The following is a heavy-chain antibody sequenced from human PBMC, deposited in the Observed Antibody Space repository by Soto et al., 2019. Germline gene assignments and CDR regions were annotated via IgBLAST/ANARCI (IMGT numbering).Heavy chain of an antibody. J-gene: IGHJ4*02. CDR1: GFTFTTYW. Sequence: GGSLRLSCAASGFTFTTYWMNWIRQAPGKGLEWVANIKQDGSEKYYVDSVRGRFTISRDNAKNSLYLQMNGLRAEDTGIYYCARSLGGGWYNYFDNWRQGTLVTVSS. D-gene: IGHD6-19*01. V-gene: IGHV3-7*01. CDR3: ARSLGGGWYNYFDN. CDR2: IKQDGSEK.